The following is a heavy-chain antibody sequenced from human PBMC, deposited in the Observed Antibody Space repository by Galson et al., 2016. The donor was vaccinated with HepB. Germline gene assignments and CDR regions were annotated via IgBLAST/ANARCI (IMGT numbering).Heavy chain of an antibody. V-gene: IGHV3-7*04. CDR1: RLTFRSDW. J-gene: IGHJ5*02. Sequence: SLRLSCAASRLTFRSDWMSWVRQAPGKGLEWVANIKEDGSEEYYVDSVKGRFTVSRDNPRKSLYLQMNSLRPEDTAVYSCARNLDWAYWFDPWGQGTLVTVSS. CDR3: ARNLDWAYWFDP. CDR2: IKEDGSEE. D-gene: IGHD3-9*01.